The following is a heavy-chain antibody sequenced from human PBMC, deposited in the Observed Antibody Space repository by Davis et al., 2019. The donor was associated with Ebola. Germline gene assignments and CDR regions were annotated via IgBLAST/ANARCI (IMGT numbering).Heavy chain of an antibody. CDR2: IRSKANSYAT. Sequence: GESLKISCAASGFTVSSNYMSWVRQASGKGLEWVGRIRSKANSYATAYAASVKGRFTISRDDSKNTAYLQMNSLKTEDTAVYYCTISYSYYYYGMDVWGQGTTVTVSS. V-gene: IGHV3-73*01. CDR1: GFTVSSNY. J-gene: IGHJ6*02. CDR3: TISYSYYYYGMDV. D-gene: IGHD2-21*01.